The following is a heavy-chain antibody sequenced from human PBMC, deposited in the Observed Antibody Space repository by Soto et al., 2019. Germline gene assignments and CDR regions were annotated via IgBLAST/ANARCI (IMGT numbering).Heavy chain of an antibody. CDR2: ISYDGGNK. Sequence: QVQLVESGGGVVQPGRSLRLSCAASGFTFSSYGMHWVRQAPGKGLEWVAVISYDGGNKFYADSVKGRFTISRDNSKNTLYLQMNSLRAEDTAVYYCANQGGEGYWGQGTLVTVSS. D-gene: IGHD3-16*01. CDR1: GFTFSSYG. J-gene: IGHJ4*02. V-gene: IGHV3-30*18. CDR3: ANQGGEGY.